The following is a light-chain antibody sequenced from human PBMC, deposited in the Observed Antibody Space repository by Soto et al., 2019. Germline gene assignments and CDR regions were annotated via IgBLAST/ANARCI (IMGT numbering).Light chain of an antibody. J-gene: IGKJ4*01. CDR2: KAS. Sequence: DIQMTQSPSTLSASIGDRVNITCRASQSISSWLAWYQQKPGKAPKVLIYKASNLESGVPSRFSGSGSETEFTLTISSLQPDDFATYYCQQYKVYSTFGGGTKVEIK. CDR1: QSISSW. V-gene: IGKV1-5*03. CDR3: QQYKVYST.